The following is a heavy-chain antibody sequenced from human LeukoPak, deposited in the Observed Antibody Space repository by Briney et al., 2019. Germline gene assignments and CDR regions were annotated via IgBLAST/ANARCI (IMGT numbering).Heavy chain of an antibody. Sequence: PGESLKISCKGSGYSFTSYWISWVRQMPGKGMEWMGRIDPSDSYTNYSPSFQGHVTISADKSISTAYLQWSSLKASDTAMYYCARHSLNCSGGSCPGDVWGKGTTVTVSS. CDR1: GYSFTSYW. CDR2: IDPSDSYT. V-gene: IGHV5-10-1*01. CDR3: ARHSLNCSGGSCPGDV. D-gene: IGHD2-15*01. J-gene: IGHJ6*04.